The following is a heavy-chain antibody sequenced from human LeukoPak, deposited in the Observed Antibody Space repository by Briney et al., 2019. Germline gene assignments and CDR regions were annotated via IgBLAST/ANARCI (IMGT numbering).Heavy chain of an antibody. CDR1: GYTFTGYY. CDR3: ARYPRGYCSGGSCYRFDY. CDR2: INPNSGGT. V-gene: IGHV1-2*06. Sequence: ASVKVSCKASGYTFTGYYMHWVRQAPGQGLEWMGRINPNSGGTNYAQKFQGRVTMTRDTSISTDYMELSRLRSDDTAVYYCARYPRGYCSGGSCYRFDYWGQGTLVTVSS. J-gene: IGHJ4*02. D-gene: IGHD2-15*01.